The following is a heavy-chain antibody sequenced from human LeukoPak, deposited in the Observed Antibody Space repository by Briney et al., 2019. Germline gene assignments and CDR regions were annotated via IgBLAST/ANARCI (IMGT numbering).Heavy chain of an antibody. J-gene: IGHJ6*01. V-gene: IGHV3-74*01. D-gene: IGHD1-26*01. Sequence: GGPLELSFQASGFTFITYWFPWAGKPQAKGLVWVSRINSDGTSTRYADSVKGRFTISRDNAKNTLYLQMNSLRAEDTAVYYCAREGGSYKLDGMDVWGQGTTVTVSS. CDR2: INSDGTST. CDR3: AREGGSYKLDGMDV. CDR1: GFTFITYW.